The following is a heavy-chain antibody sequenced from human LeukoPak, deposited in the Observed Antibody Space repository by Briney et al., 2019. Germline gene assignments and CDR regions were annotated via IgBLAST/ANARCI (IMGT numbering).Heavy chain of an antibody. CDR3: AKGDIAAAGTSFFFDY. V-gene: IGHV3-23*01. CDR2: ISGRGSGT. CDR1: GFTFSSYA. J-gene: IGHJ4*02. Sequence: GGSLRLSCAASGFTFSSYAMSWVRQAPGRGLEWVSLISGRGSGTSYADSVKGRFTSSRDKSMNTLYLQMNSLRAEDTAVYYCAKGDIAAAGTSFFFDYWGQGTLVTVSS. D-gene: IGHD6-13*01.